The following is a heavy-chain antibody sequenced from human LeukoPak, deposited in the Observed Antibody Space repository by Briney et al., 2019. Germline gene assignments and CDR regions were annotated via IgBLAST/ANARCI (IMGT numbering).Heavy chain of an antibody. V-gene: IGHV3-23*01. D-gene: IGHD5-18*01. Sequence: GGSLRLSCAAPGFTLSSYAMNWVRQAPGKGLEWVSSITGSGGSTYYADSVTGRFTISRDNSKNTLDLQMNNLRADDTAVYFCARAMAVFDSYGKQDYWGQGTLVTVSS. CDR1: GFTLSSYA. CDR3: ARAMAVFDSYGKQDY. CDR2: ITGSGGST. J-gene: IGHJ4*02.